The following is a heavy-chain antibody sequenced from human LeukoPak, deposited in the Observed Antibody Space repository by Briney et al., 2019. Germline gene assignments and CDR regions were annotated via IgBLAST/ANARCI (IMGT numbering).Heavy chain of an antibody. D-gene: IGHD3-9*01. CDR3: ARATVLRYFDWLSDNWFDP. Sequence: GASVKVSCKASGYTFTSYYMHWVRQAPGQGLEWMGIINPSGGSTSYAQKFQGRVTMTRDMSTSTVYMELSSLRSEDTAVYYCARATVLRYFDWLSDNWFDPWGQGTLVTVSS. V-gene: IGHV1-46*01. CDR1: GYTFTSYY. J-gene: IGHJ5*02. CDR2: INPSGGST.